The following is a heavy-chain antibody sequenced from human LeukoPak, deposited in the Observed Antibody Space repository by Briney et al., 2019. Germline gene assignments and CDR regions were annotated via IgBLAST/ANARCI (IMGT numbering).Heavy chain of an antibody. CDR3: ARDDSSGYLYY. J-gene: IGHJ4*02. Sequence: GGSLRLSCAASGFTFSSYSMNWVRQAPGKGLEWVSSISSSSSYIYCADSVKGRFTISRDNAKNSLYLQMNSLRAEDTAVYYCARDDSSGYLYYWGQGTLVTVSS. CDR2: ISSSSSYI. D-gene: IGHD3-22*01. CDR1: GFTFSSYS. V-gene: IGHV3-21*01.